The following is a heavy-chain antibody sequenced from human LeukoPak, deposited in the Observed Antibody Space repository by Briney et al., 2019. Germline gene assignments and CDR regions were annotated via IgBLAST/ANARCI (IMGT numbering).Heavy chain of an antibody. V-gene: IGHV3-48*03. CDR2: ISSSGSTI. Sequence: GGSLRLPCAVSGFPLSSYEMNWVRQAPGKGPEWVSYISSSGSTIYYADSVKGRFTISRDNAKNSLILQMNSLRGEDTAVYYCARKFDTWGQGTVVTVSS. J-gene: IGHJ3*02. CDR3: ARKFDT. CDR1: GFPLSSYE.